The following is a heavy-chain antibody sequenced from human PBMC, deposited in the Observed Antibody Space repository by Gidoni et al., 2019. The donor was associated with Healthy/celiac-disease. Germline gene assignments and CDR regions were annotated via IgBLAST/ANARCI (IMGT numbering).Heavy chain of an antibody. D-gene: IGHD1-26*01. Sequence: VQLVESVGGVVQPGRSLRLSCAASGFTFSSYGMHWVRQAPGKGLEWVAVISYEGSNKYYADSVKGRFTISRDNSKNTLYLQMNSLRAEDTAVYYCAKVGAVGFHFDYWGQGTLVTVSS. CDR3: AKVGAVGFHFDY. J-gene: IGHJ4*02. CDR1: GFTFSSYG. V-gene: IGHV3-30*18. CDR2: ISYEGSNK.